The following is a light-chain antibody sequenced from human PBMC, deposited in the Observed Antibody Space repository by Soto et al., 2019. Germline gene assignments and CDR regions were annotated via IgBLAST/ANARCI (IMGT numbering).Light chain of an antibody. Sequence: EIVSTQSPGTLSLSPGEGATLSCRASQSVISNFLAWYQQKTGQSPRLLIYGASKRATGIPDRFSGSGSGTDFTLTISRLEPEDFAVYYCQQYGDSPQTFGQGTKVEIK. CDR2: GAS. CDR3: QQYGDSPQT. J-gene: IGKJ1*01. CDR1: QSVISNF. V-gene: IGKV3-20*01.